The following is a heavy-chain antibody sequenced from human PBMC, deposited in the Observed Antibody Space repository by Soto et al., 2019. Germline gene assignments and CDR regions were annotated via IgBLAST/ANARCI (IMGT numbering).Heavy chain of an antibody. J-gene: IGHJ5*02. Sequence: QVQLVQSGAEVKKPGSSVKVSCKASGGTFSSYAISWVRQAPGQGLEWMGGIIPIFGTANYAQKFQGRVTITADDTTSTADMELSSLRSEDTAVYYCARDPGYCSGGSCSSANWFDPWGQGTLVTVSS. CDR2: IIPIFGTA. D-gene: IGHD2-15*01. CDR1: GGTFSSYA. CDR3: ARDPGYCSGGSCSSANWFDP. V-gene: IGHV1-69*01.